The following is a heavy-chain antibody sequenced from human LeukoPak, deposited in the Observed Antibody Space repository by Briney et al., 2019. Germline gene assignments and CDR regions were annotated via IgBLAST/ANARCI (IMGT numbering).Heavy chain of an antibody. CDR2: ISYEESDD. J-gene: IGHJ6*02. V-gene: IGHV3-30-3*01. CDR3: VTPQYYYESMGYYYYGMDV. CDR1: GFTFSSYT. D-gene: IGHD3-22*01. Sequence: GGSVRLFCTAWGFTFSSYTMNWPRHAPGTGLEWVADISYEESDDYYDDSVKGLFNISRDNSKTTLYLQMHSLRAEETAVYHCVTPQYYYESMGYYYYGMDVWGQGTTVTVSS.